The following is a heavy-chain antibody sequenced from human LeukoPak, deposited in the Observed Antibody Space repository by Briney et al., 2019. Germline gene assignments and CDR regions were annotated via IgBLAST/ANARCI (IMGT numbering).Heavy chain of an antibody. CDR3: ARAGGGYNYDDY. CDR1: GFTFDTYS. Sequence: GGSLRLSCAASGFTFDTYSMNWVRQAPGKGLEWISYITSSSTSMYYADSVKGRFTISRDNAKNSLYLQMNSLRDEDTAVYYCARAGGGYNYDDYWGQGTLVTVSS. CDR2: ITSSSTSM. D-gene: IGHD5-12*01. V-gene: IGHV3-48*02. J-gene: IGHJ4*02.